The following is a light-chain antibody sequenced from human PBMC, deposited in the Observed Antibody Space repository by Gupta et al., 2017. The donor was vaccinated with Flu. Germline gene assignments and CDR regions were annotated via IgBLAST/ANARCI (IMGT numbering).Light chain of an antibody. CDR2: GAS. V-gene: IGKV3-15*01. CDR1: QSVSSN. CDR3: QQYNNWPPRDS. Sequence: ATLSCRASQSVSSNLAWYQQKPGQAPRLLIYGASNRATGIPARFSGSGSGTEFTLTISSLQSEDFAVYYCQQYNNWPPRDSFGQGTKLEIK. J-gene: IGKJ2*03.